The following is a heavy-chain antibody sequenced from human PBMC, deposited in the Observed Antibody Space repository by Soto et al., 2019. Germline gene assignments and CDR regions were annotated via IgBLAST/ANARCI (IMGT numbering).Heavy chain of an antibody. CDR1: GFTFSSYS. V-gene: IGHV3-21*01. CDR2: ISSSSSYI. J-gene: IGHJ4*02. D-gene: IGHD6-19*01. CDR3: ARYLPIYSSGWYLFDY. Sequence: GGSLRLSCAASGFTFSSYSMNWVRQAPGKGLEWVSSISSSSSYIYYADSVKGRFTISRDNAKNSLYLQMNSLRAEDTAVYYCARYLPIYSSGWYLFDYWGQGTLVTVSS.